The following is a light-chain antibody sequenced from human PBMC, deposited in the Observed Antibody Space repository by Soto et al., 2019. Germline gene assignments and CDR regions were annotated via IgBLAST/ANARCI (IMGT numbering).Light chain of an antibody. CDR1: QTISSW. J-gene: IGKJ1*01. CDR2: KAS. V-gene: IGKV1-5*03. CDR3: QDYNSYSQA. Sequence: DIQMTQSPSTLSGSVGDRVTITFRASQTISSWLAWYQQKPGKAPKLLXYKASTLKSGVPSRFSGSGSGTEINLTISSLQPNDVATYYCQDYNSYSQAFAQGTKVDIK.